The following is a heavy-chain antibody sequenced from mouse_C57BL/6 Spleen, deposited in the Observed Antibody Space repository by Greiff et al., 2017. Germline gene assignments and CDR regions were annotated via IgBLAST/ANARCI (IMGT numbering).Heavy chain of an antibody. Sequence: EVMLVESGGGLVKPGGSLKLSCAASGFTFSSYAMSWVRQTPEQRLEWVATISAGGSYTYYPDNVKGRFTISRDKTNNNRYLQMSHLESEDTAMYYCARDKYYYAMDYWGKGTSVTVSS. CDR1: GFTFSSYA. J-gene: IGHJ4*01. CDR3: ARDKYYYAMDY. V-gene: IGHV5-4*01. CDR2: ISAGGSYT.